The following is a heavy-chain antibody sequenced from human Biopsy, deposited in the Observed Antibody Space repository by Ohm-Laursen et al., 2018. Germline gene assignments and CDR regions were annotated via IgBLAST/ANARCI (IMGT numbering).Heavy chain of an antibody. CDR1: GFSVYNNY. Sequence: SLRLSCAASGFSVYNNYLTWVRPAPPMARAWESLSYSGGDTRYVDSVKGRFTISRDSSKNTLYLQMNSLRVEDTAVYYFARGPSGVATIGRGQGTLVTGSS. D-gene: IGHD5-24*01. CDR2: SYSGGDT. CDR3: ARGPSGVATIG. J-gene: IGHJ4*02. V-gene: IGHV3-66*01.